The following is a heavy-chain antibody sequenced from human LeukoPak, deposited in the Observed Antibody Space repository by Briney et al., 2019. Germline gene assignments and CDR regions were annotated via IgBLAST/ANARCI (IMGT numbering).Heavy chain of an antibody. CDR1: GFTFSSYD. J-gene: IGHJ4*02. CDR2: ISGSGDST. D-gene: IGHD3-22*01. CDR3: AIEKTWYDSSAYFDY. Sequence: GGSLTLSCAASGFTFSSYDMSWVRQAPGKGLDWVAIISGSGDSTYYADSVKGRFTISRDSSKNTLYLQMRSLRAVDTAVYYCAIEKTWYDSSAYFDYWGQGTLVTVSS. V-gene: IGHV3-23*01.